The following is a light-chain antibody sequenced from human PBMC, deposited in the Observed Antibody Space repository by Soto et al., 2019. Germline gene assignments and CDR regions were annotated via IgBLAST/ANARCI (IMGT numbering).Light chain of an antibody. V-gene: IGKV3-15*01. CDR1: QSVSSN. Sequence: EIVMTQSPATLSVSPGERATLSCRASQSVSSNLAWYQQKPGQAPRLLIYGASTRATGIPARFSGSGSGTDFTLTISNLETEDFAVYYCQQYNNWPAITFGQGTRLEI. CDR2: GAS. CDR3: QQYNNWPAIT. J-gene: IGKJ5*01.